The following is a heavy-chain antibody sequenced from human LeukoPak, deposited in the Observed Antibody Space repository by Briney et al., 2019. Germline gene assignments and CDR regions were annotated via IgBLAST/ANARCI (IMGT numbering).Heavy chain of an antibody. V-gene: IGHV3-30*18. CDR1: GFTFSSYG. J-gene: IGHJ6*02. D-gene: IGHD3-9*01. Sequence: PAESLRLSCAASGFTFSSYGMHWVRQAPGKGLEWVGVISYDGSNKYYADSVKGRFITSRDNSKNTLYLQMTILRAYATAVYYCAKDLARYDILTGYFGNYYYYGIDVWGQGTTVAVSS. CDR3: AKDLARYDILTGYFGNYYYYGIDV. CDR2: ISYDGSNK.